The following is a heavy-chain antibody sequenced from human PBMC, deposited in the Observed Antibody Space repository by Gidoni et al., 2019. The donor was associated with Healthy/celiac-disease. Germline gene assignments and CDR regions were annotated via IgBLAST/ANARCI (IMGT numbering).Heavy chain of an antibody. CDR1: GFTFSSSG. Sequence: QVQLVESGGGVVQPGRSLRLSCAASGFTFSSSGMHWVRQAPGKGLGWVAVIWYDGSNKYYADSVKGRFTISRDNSKNTLYLQMNSLRAEDTAVYYCARAVYGDYAIDYWGQGTLVTVSS. CDR3: ARAVYGDYAIDY. CDR2: IWYDGSNK. V-gene: IGHV3-33*01. J-gene: IGHJ4*02. D-gene: IGHD4-17*01.